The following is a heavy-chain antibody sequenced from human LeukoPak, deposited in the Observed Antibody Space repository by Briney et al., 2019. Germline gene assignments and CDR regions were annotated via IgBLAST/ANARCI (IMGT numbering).Heavy chain of an antibody. CDR3: AKLRGYYGSGQQITLDY. Sequence: GGSLRLSCAASGLTLSSYVMHWVRQAPGKGLEWVAVISHDGSNKYYADSVKGRFTISRDNAKNTLYLQMDSLSVEDTAVYYCAKLRGYYGSGQQITLDYWGQGTLVTVSS. D-gene: IGHD3-10*01. J-gene: IGHJ4*02. CDR2: ISHDGSNK. V-gene: IGHV3-30*18. CDR1: GLTLSSYV.